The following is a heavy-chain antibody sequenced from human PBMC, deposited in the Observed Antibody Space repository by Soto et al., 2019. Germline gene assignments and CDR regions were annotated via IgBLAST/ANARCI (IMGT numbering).Heavy chain of an antibody. V-gene: IGHV1-46*01. CDR1: GYIFTAYS. Sequence: QVQLVQSGAEVKKPGASVKVSCKASGYIFTAYSMHWVRQAPGQRLEWMGVVNPSGGSTNYAQKFQGRITMTRDTSTSTVYMDLSSVTSEDTAVYYCAREENCSDGICYSEYFQRWGQGTLVTVSS. J-gene: IGHJ1*01. CDR2: VNPSGGST. D-gene: IGHD2-15*01. CDR3: AREENCSDGICYSEYFQR.